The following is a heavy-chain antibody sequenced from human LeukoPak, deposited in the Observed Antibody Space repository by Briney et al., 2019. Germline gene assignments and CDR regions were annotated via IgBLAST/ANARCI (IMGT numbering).Heavy chain of an antibody. CDR1: GYTFTNYG. V-gene: IGHV1-18*01. CDR2: ISAYTGNT. CDR3: ARDRRRVVGITVFGVADY. D-gene: IGHD3-3*01. Sequence: ASVKVSCKASGYTFTNYGVSWVRQAPGQGLEWMGWISAYTGNTNYAQKLQDRVTMTTDTSTSTAYMELRSLRSDDTAVYFCARDRRRVVGITVFGVADYWGQGTLVTVSS. J-gene: IGHJ4*02.